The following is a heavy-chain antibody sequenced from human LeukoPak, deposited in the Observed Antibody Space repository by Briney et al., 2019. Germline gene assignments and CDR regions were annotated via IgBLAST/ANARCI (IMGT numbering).Heavy chain of an antibody. CDR1: GFTFDDYA. J-gene: IGHJ5*02. V-gene: IGHV3-9*03. CDR3: AKDDMVRRVISPNNWFDP. D-gene: IGHD3-10*01. CDR2: ISWNSGSI. Sequence: GRSLRPSCAASGFTFDDYAMHWVRQAPGKGLEWVSGISWNSGSIGYADSVKGRFTISRDNAKNSLYLQMNSLRAEDMALYYCAKDDMVRRVISPNNWFDPWGQGTLVTVSS.